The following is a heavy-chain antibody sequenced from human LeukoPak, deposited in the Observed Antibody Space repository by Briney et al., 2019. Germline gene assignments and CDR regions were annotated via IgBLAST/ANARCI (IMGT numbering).Heavy chain of an antibody. Sequence: GGSLRLSCAASGFTFSSYSMNWVRQAPGKGLEWVSYISSSSSTIYYADSVKGRFTISRDNAKNSLYLQMNSLRAEDTAVYYCARDLRYCSGGSCYYWFDPWGQGTLVTVSS. CDR2: ISSSSSTI. CDR3: ARDLRYCSGGSCYYWFDP. V-gene: IGHV3-48*01. CDR1: GFTFSSYS. D-gene: IGHD2-15*01. J-gene: IGHJ5*02.